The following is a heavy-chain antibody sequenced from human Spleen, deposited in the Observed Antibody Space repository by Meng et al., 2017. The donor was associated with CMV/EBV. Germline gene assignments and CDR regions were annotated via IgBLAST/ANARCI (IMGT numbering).Heavy chain of an antibody. Sequence: ASVKVSCKTSGYTFTGHYIHWVRQAPGQGLEWLGWISPDTGRTKYEQKFQGRVTMAQDTSVNTAYMRLTFLTADDTAVYYCAREGWHCGSSSCPLDVWGQGTVVTVSS. CDR3: AREGWHCGSSSCPLDV. D-gene: IGHD2-2*01. CDR2: ISPDTGRT. J-gene: IGHJ3*01. CDR1: GYTFTGHY. V-gene: IGHV1-2*02.